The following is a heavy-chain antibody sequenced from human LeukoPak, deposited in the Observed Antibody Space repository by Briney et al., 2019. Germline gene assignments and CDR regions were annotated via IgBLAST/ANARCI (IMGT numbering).Heavy chain of an antibody. D-gene: IGHD6-19*01. CDR1: RFTFTAYA. V-gene: IGHV3-23*01. J-gene: IGHJ6*02. Sequence: PGASLRLSCAASRFTFTAYAMTWVRQAPGKGLEWVSSIGAGGAATFYSDSVKGRFTISRDNSMNTLYLQMSSLRADDTAVYYCGRPTKFWLIQGDGVDVWGQGTTVTVSS. CDR2: IGAGGAAT. CDR3: GRPTKFWLIQGDGVDV.